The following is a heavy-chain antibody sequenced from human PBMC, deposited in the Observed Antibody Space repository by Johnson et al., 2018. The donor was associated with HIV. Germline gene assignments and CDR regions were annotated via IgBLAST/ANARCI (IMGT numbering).Heavy chain of an antibody. D-gene: IGHD4-17*01. CDR1: GFTFDDYG. CDR3: AKEDSSPYGDYDGDAFDI. CDR2: ISGSGGCT. Sequence: EVQLVESGGGVVRPGGSLRLSCAASGFTFDDYGMSWVRQTPGKGLEWVSVISGSGGCTYYADSVKGRFTISRDNSKNTLYLQMNSLRAEDTAVYYCAKEDSSPYGDYDGDAFDIWGQGTMVTVSS. J-gene: IGHJ3*02. V-gene: IGHV3-23*04.